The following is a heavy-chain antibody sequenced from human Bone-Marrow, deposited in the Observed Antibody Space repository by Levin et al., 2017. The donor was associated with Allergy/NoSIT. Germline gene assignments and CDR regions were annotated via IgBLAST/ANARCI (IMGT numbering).Heavy chain of an antibody. V-gene: IGHV4-59*11. CDR2: IYYSGIT. Sequence: SPTLSLTCTVSGGSIRSHYWSWIRQPPGKGLEWIGYIYYSGITNYNPSLKSRVTISVDTSKNQFSLKLSSVTAADTAVYHCARVAGGDGYNYLEYWGQGTLVTVSS. CDR1: GGSIRSHY. J-gene: IGHJ4*02. CDR3: ARVAGGDGYNYLEY. D-gene: IGHD5-24*01.